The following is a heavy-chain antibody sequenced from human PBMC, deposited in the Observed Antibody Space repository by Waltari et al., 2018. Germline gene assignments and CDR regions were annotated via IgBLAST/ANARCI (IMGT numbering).Heavy chain of an antibody. V-gene: IGHV1-69*01. CDR2: AIPTFGTA. CDR3: ARDIVVVVAATGYYYYGMDV. D-gene: IGHD2-15*01. J-gene: IGHJ6*02. Sequence: QVQLVQSGAEVKKPGSSVKVSCKASGGTFSSYAISWVRQAPGQGLEWMGGAIPTFGTANYAQKFQGGGTITADEATSTAYMELSSLRSEDTAVYYCARDIVVVVAATGYYYYGMDVWGQGTTVTVSS. CDR1: GGTFSSYA.